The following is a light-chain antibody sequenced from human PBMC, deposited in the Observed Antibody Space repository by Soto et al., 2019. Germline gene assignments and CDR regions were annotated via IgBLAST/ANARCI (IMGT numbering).Light chain of an antibody. CDR3: QQSYSMPRT. CDR1: QSISSY. CDR2: VAS. V-gene: IGKV1-39*01. J-gene: IGKJ2*01. Sequence: DIQMTQSPSSLSASVGDRVTITCRASQSISSYLNWYQQKPGKAPKFLIYVASSLQSGVPSRFSGSGSGTDFTLTISSLQPEDFATYYCQQSYSMPRTFGQGTKLEIK.